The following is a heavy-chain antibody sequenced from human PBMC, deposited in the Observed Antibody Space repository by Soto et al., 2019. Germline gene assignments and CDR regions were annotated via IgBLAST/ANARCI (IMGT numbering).Heavy chain of an antibody. D-gene: IGHD4-4*01. CDR2: IYYGGTT. CDR1: GASINSYY. V-gene: IGHV4-59*01. J-gene: IGHJ4*02. CDR3: ARGATTPWLFDY. Sequence: SETLSLTCAVSGASINSYYWSWVRQPPGEGLEWIGYIYYGGTTNYNPSLRSRVTSSVDTSKKQFSLKLTSVTAADTAVYYCARGATTPWLFDYWGQRTLVTVSS.